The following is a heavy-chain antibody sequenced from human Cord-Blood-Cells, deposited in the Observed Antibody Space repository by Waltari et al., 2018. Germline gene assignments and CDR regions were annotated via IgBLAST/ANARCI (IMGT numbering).Heavy chain of an antibody. Sequence: EGQLVESGGGLIQPGGSLRLSCAASGFTVSSNYMSWVRQAPGKGLGWVSVIYSGGSTYYADAVQGRFTISRDNSKNTLYLQMNSLRAEDTAVYYCARGEYNWNDGGVYWGQGTLVTVSS. V-gene: IGHV3-53*01. D-gene: IGHD1-1*01. J-gene: IGHJ4*02. CDR3: ARGEYNWNDGGVY. CDR1: GFTVSSNY. CDR2: IYSGGST.